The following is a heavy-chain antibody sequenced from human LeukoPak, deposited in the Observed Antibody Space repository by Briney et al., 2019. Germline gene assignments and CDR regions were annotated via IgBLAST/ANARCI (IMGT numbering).Heavy chain of an antibody. J-gene: IGHJ4*02. CDR3: ARGRAYSGYDFDY. D-gene: IGHD5-12*01. Sequence: RSSETLSLTCTVSGGSISSGGYYWSWIRQHPGKGLEWIGYIYYSGSTYYNPSLKSRVTISVDTSKNQFSLKLSSVTAADTAVYYCARGRAYSGYDFDYWGQGTLVTVSS. CDR2: IYYSGST. CDR1: GGSISSGGYY. V-gene: IGHV4-31*03.